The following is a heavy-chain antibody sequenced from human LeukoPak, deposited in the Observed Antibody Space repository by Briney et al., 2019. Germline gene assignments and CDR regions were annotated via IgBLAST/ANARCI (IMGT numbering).Heavy chain of an antibody. CDR2: IYYSGST. D-gene: IGHD3-22*01. Sequence: SETLSLTCTVSGGSISSSSYYWGWIRQPPGKGLEWIGSIYYSGSTYYNPSLKSRVTISVDTSKNQFSLKLSSVTAADTAVYYCASRPATYYYDSSGPPHAFDIWGQGTMVTVSS. J-gene: IGHJ3*02. CDR3: ASRPATYYYDSSGPPHAFDI. V-gene: IGHV4-39*01. CDR1: GGSISSSSYY.